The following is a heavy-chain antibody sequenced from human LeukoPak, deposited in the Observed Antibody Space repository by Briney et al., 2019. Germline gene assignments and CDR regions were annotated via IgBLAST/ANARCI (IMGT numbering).Heavy chain of an antibody. D-gene: IGHD3-22*01. J-gene: IGHJ3*02. V-gene: IGHV4-34*01. CDR3: ARATYYYDSSGPDAFDI. CDR2: INHSGST. CDR1: GFTVSSNY. Sequence: PGGSLRLSCAASGFTVSSNYMSWVRQPPGKGLEWIGEINHSGSTNYNPSLKSRVTISVDTSKNQFSLKLSSVTAADTAVYYCARATYYYDSSGPDAFDIWGQGTMVTVSS.